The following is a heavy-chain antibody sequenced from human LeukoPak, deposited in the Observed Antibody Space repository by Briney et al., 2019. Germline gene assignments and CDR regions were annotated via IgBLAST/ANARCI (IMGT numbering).Heavy chain of an antibody. J-gene: IGHJ4*02. Sequence: GASVTVSCTTSGYTFSSYAITWLRQTPGQGLEWMGWMRPYNDDTNYAQNFQARVAMTADTSTKTVYMDLRSLTSDDTAVYFCAREGSYGDYLTLDYWGQGTLVSVSS. V-gene: IGHV1-18*04. CDR3: AREGSYGDYLTLDY. CDR2: MRPYNDDT. D-gene: IGHD4-17*01. CDR1: GYTFSSYA.